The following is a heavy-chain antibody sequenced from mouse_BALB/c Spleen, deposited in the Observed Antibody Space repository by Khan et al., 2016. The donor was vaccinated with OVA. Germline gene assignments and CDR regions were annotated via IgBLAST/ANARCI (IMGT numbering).Heavy chain of an antibody. Sequence: VQLQESGSELVKPGASVRISCKTSGYTFTTYYINWLKQRPGQGLEWIGWIYPGDVNTKYNEKFKDKATLTADKSSSTAYMQLSSLTSDDSAVYFCAREGYYGNYRAWFAYWGQGTLVTVST. CDR1: GYTFTTYY. CDR3: AREGYYGNYRAWFAY. D-gene: IGHD2-1*01. J-gene: IGHJ3*01. V-gene: IGHV1S50*01. CDR2: IYPGDVNT.